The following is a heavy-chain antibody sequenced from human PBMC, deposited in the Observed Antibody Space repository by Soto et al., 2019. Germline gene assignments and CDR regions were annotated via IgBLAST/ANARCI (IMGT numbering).Heavy chain of an antibody. CDR2: ITPIFGTA. J-gene: IGHJ6*02. V-gene: IGHV1-69*01. Sequence: VQPGAGLRKHGPPGKSSCKPSGETLSGYATAWGQQAPGQGLEGWGGITPIFGTANYAQKYQGRVTITADESTSTAYMELSSLRSEDTAVYYCARDGSGYRSRASPMDVWGQGTTVTVSS. D-gene: IGHD3-22*01. CDR3: ARDGSGYRSRASPMDV. CDR1: GETLSGYA.